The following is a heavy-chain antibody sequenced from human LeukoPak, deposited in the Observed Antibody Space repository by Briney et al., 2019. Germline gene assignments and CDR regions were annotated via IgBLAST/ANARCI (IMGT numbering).Heavy chain of an antibody. CDR3: ARYYDSSGYFDY. J-gene: IGHJ4*02. CDR1: GFTFSSYA. V-gene: IGHV3-23*01. CDR2: ISGSGGST. Sequence: GGSLRLSCAASGFTFSSYAMSWVRQAPGKGLEWVSAISGSGGSTYYADSVKGRFTISRDNSKNTLYLQMNSPRAEDTAVYYCARYYDSSGYFDYWGQGTLVTVSS. D-gene: IGHD3-22*01.